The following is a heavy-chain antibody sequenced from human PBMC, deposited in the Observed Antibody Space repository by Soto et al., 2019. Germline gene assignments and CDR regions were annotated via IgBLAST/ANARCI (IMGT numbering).Heavy chain of an antibody. CDR2: IYYSGST. Sequence: SETLSLTCTVSGGSISSSSYYWGWIRQPPGKGLEWIGSIYYSGSTYYNPSLKSRVTISVGTSKNQFSLKLSSVTAADTAVYYCAAGGLYSSGSADAFDIWGQGTMVTVSS. CDR1: GGSISSSSYY. CDR3: AAGGLYSSGSADAFDI. D-gene: IGHD6-19*01. J-gene: IGHJ3*02. V-gene: IGHV4-39*01.